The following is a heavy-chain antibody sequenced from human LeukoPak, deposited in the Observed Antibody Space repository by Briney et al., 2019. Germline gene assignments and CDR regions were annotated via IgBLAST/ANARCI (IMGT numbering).Heavy chain of an antibody. CDR2: ISAYNGNT. CDR1: GYTFTSYG. D-gene: IGHD5-24*01. J-gene: IGHJ4*02. V-gene: IGHV1-18*01. CDR3: ARDRGDGYNYVFDY. Sequence: ASVKVSCKASGYTFTSYGISWVRQAPGQGLEWMGWISAYNGNTNYAQKLQGRVTMTTDTSTSTAYMELSSLRSEDTAVYYCARDRGDGYNYVFDYWGQGTLVTVSP.